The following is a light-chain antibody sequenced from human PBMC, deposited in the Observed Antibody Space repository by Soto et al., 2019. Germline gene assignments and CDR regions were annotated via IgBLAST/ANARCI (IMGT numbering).Light chain of an antibody. Sequence: QSVLTQPASVSGSPGQSITTSCTGTSSDVGGYNYVSWYQQHPGKAPKLMIYDVSNRPSGVSNRFSGSKSGNTASLTISGLQAEDEADYYCSSYTSSSTVVVFGGGTKVTVL. J-gene: IGLJ2*01. V-gene: IGLV2-14*01. CDR2: DVS. CDR1: SSDVGGYNY. CDR3: SSYTSSSTVVV.